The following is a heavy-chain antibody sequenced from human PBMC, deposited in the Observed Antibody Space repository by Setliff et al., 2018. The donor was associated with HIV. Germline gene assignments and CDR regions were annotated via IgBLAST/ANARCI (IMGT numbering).Heavy chain of an antibody. D-gene: IGHD6-19*01. J-gene: IGHJ5*02. CDR2: IYYSGST. Sequence: LSLTCTVSGGSITPHYWSWSRQPPGKGLEWIGLIYYSGSTNYSPSLKSRVTISVDSSKNQSSLKLTSVTAADAAVYYCARQFPPYHSGAHYSDPWGQGTLVTVSS. CDR1: GGSITPHY. V-gene: IGHV4-59*11. CDR3: ARQFPPYHSGAHYSDP.